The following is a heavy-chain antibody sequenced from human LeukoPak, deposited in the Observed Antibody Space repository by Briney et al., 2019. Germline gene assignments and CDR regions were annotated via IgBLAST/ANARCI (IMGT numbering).Heavy chain of an antibody. J-gene: IGHJ4*02. CDR2: IYYSGPT. CDR3: ARGIRGWGTSWYGD. CDR1: GGSITNYY. V-gene: IGHV4-59*12. D-gene: IGHD6-13*01. Sequence: SETLSLTCTVSGGSITNYYWSWIRQPPGKGLEWIGFIYYSGPTNYSPSLKSRVTISLDTSKNQFSLKLTSLTAADTAVYYCARGIRGWGTSWYGDWGQGTLVTVSS.